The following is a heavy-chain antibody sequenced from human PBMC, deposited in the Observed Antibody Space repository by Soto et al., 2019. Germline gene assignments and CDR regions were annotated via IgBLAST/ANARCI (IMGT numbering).Heavy chain of an antibody. CDR1: GFTFSDYW. Sequence: EVRLVESGGGLVQSGGSLRLSCAASGFTFSDYWMSWVRHAPGKGPEWVANIKQDGSEKYVDSVKGRFTISRDNAKNSLYLQMYSLRDEDTAVYYCLLWPRGMDVWGKGTTVTVSS. CDR2: IKQDGSEK. CDR3: LLWPRGMDV. J-gene: IGHJ6*04. D-gene: IGHD3-10*01. V-gene: IGHV3-7*01.